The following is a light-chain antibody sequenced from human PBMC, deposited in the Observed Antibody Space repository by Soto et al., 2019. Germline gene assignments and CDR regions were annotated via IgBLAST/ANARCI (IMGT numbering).Light chain of an antibody. J-gene: IGKJ2*01. CDR2: SAS. V-gene: IGKV1-39*01. Sequence: DLQMTQSPSSLSASIGDTVTITCRASQTVDPYLNWYQQRPGKAPQLLIFSASASQSGDPSKFTGSGSGTDFTLTINNLQPDDFATYYCQQNYDTPYTFGQGTKLEI. CDR3: QQNYDTPYT. CDR1: QTVDPY.